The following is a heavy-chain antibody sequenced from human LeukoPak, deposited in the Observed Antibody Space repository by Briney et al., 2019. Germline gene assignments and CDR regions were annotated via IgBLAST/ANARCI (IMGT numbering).Heavy chain of an antibody. CDR3: ARRGKYCSGGSCYCGMDV. CDR1: GGSFSGYY. J-gene: IGHJ6*04. CDR2: INHSGST. Sequence: SETLSLTCAVYGGSFSGYYWSWIRQPPGKGLEWIGEINHSGSTNYNPSLKSRVTISVDTSKNQFSLKLSSVTAVDTAVYYCARRGKYCSGGSCYCGMDVWGKGTTVTVSS. V-gene: IGHV4-34*01. D-gene: IGHD2-15*01.